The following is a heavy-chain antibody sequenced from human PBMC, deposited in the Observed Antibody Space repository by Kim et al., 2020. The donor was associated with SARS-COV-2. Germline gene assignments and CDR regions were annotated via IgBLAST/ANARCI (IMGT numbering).Heavy chain of an antibody. CDR3: AREASSSSGFNYGMDV. J-gene: IGHJ6*02. Sequence: SVKGRFTISRDNAKHSLYLQMNSLRAEDTAVYYCAREASSSSGFNYGMDVWGQGTTVTVSS. D-gene: IGHD6-6*01. V-gene: IGHV3-11*01.